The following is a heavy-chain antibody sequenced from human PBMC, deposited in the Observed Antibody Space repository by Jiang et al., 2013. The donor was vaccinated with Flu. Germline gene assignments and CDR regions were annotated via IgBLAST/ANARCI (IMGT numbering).Heavy chain of an antibody. CDR1: GGTFSSFT. J-gene: IGHJ5*02. D-gene: IGHD4-17*01. CDR2: IIPVFDMT. V-gene: IGHV1-69*02. Sequence: GAEVKKPGSSVKVSCKASGGTFSSFTITWVRQAPGQGLEWMGRIIPVFDMTNYAQKFHGRVTITADKSTNTAFMELTSLTSEDTAIYYCARAPTVTTLGNWFDPWGQGTLVTVSS. CDR3: ARAPTVTTLGNWFDP.